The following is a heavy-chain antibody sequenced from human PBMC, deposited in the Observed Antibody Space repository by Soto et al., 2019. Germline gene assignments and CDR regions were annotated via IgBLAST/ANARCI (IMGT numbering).Heavy chain of an antibody. CDR2: IKQDGSEK. CDR1: GFTFSSYW. D-gene: IGHD2-15*01. V-gene: IGHV3-7*01. Sequence: PGGSLRLSCAASGFTFSSYWMSWVRQAPGKGLEWVANIKQDGSEKYYVDSVKGRFTISRDNAKNSLYLQMNSLRAEDTAVYYCARTLARPPTIVVVVAADYWGQGTLVTVSS. CDR3: ARTLARPPTIVVVVAADY. J-gene: IGHJ4*02.